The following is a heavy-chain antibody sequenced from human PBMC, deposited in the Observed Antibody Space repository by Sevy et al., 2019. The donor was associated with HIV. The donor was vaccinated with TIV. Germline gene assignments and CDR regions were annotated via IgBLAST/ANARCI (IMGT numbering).Heavy chain of an antibody. V-gene: IGHV3-21*01. J-gene: IGHJ4*02. CDR2: ISSSSSYI. CDR1: GFTFSSYS. Sequence: GGSLRLSCATSGFTFSSYSMNWVRQAPGKGLEWVSSISSSSSYIYYADSVKGRFTISRDNAKNSLYLQMNSLRAEYTAVYYCARAGYYDSSGYYYVRAFDYWGQGTLVTVSS. D-gene: IGHD3-22*01. CDR3: ARAGYYDSSGYYYVRAFDY.